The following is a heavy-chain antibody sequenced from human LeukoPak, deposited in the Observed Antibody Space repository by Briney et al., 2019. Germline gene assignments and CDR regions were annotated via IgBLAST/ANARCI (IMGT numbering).Heavy chain of an antibody. D-gene: IGHD6-13*01. Sequence: SETLSLTCTVSGGSISSSSYYWGWIRQPPGKGREWIGSIYYSGITYDNPSLKSRVTISVDTSKNQFYLKLSSVTAADTAVYYCARHISRSWYSKRAEIDYWGQGHLVTVSS. V-gene: IGHV4-39*01. CDR3: ARHISRSWYSKRAEIDY. CDR2: IYYSGIT. CDR1: GGSISSSSYY. J-gene: IGHJ4*02.